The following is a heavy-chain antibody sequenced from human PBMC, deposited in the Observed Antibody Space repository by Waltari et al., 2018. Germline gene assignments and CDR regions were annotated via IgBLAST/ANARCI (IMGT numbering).Heavy chain of an antibody. CDR3: ATFPGRFDY. V-gene: IGHV3-30-3*01. Sequence: QVQLVESGGGVVQPGRSLRLSCAASGFTFSSYAMHWVRQAPGKGLGWVAVISYDGSNKYYADSVKGRFTISRDNSKNTLYLQMNSLRAEDTAVYYCATFPGRFDYWGQGTLVTVSS. CDR2: ISYDGSNK. CDR1: GFTFSSYA. J-gene: IGHJ4*02. D-gene: IGHD3-10*01.